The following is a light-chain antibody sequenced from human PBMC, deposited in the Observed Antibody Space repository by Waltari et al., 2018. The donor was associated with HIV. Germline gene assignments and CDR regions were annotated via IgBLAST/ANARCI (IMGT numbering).Light chain of an antibody. V-gene: IGLV3-9*01. CDR2: RDN. CDR3: QVWDSSTVV. J-gene: IGLJ1*01. Sequence: SYELTQPLSVSVALGQTARITCGGNNIGTKNVHWYQQKPGQPPHLVIYRDNNRPSGTPERFSGSNSGNTATLTISRAQAGDEADYYCQVWDSSTVVFGTGTKVTVL. CDR1: NIGTKN.